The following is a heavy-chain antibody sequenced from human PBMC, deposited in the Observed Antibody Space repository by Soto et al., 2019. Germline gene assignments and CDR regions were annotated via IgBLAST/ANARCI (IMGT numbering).Heavy chain of an antibody. CDR1: GFTFDYYA. CDR2: INWNSGSI. V-gene: IGHV3-9*01. CDR3: TKDGLRYGDNDGKHFEY. Sequence: GGSLRLSCAASGFTFDYYAMHWVRQVPGKGLEWVSSINWNSGSIGYADSVKGRFTISRDNAKNSLDLQMNSLRADDTAFYYCTKDGLRYGDNDGKHFEYWGQGTQVTVSS. J-gene: IGHJ4*02. D-gene: IGHD4-17*01.